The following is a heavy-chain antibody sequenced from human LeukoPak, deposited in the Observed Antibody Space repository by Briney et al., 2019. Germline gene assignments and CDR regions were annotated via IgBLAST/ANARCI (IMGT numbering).Heavy chain of an antibody. D-gene: IGHD3-22*01. Sequence: GGSLRLSCAASEFIISPYSMSWVRQAPGKGLEWVANIKQDGSEKYNVGSAKGRFTISRDNAKNSVSLQMHSLRVEDTAVYYCASVIHHYLASSGSFDIWGQGTMVTVSS. CDR3: ASVIHHYLASSGSFDI. CDR1: EFIISPYS. V-gene: IGHV3-7*01. J-gene: IGHJ3*02. CDR2: IKQDGSEK.